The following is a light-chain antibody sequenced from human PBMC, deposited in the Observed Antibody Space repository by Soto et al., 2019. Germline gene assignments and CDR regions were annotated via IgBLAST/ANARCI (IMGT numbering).Light chain of an antibody. CDR1: SSNIGAAYD. V-gene: IGLV1-40*01. J-gene: IGLJ2*01. CDR2: ANX. CDR3: QSYDRSLSGVV. Sequence: QSVLTQPPSVSGAPGQRVTISCTGSSSNIGAAYDVHWYQQLPGTAPKLLIYANXVRPSGVPDRFSGSKSGTSASLAITGXXXXXXXXXYCQSYDRSLSGVVFGGGTKVTVL.